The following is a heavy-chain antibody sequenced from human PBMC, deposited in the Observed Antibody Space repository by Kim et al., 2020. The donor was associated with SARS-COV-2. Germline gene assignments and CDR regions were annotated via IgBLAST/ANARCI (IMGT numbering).Heavy chain of an antibody. Sequence: GGSLRLSCAASGFTFSNFDIHWVRQAPGKGLEWVASISYDGNNKYYAESVKGRFTISRDNSKNALFLQMNSLRAEDTAVYYCAKHYQVAFDYWGQGALVTVSS. V-gene: IGHV3-30*18. D-gene: IGHD2-2*01. J-gene: IGHJ4*02. CDR1: GFTFSNFD. CDR2: ISYDGNNK. CDR3: AKHYQVAFDY.